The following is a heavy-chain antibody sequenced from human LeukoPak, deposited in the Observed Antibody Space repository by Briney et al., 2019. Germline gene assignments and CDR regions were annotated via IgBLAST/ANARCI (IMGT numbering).Heavy chain of an antibody. Sequence: GASVKVSCKASGGTFSSYAISWVRQAPGQGLEWMGGIIPIFGTANYAQKFQGRVTITADESTSTAYMELSSLRSEDTAVYYCARGVGSGYDLMSYYYYMDVWGKGTTVTVSS. CDR2: IIPIFGTA. J-gene: IGHJ6*03. D-gene: IGHD5-12*01. CDR1: GGTFSSYA. V-gene: IGHV1-69*13. CDR3: ARGVGSGYDLMSYYYYMDV.